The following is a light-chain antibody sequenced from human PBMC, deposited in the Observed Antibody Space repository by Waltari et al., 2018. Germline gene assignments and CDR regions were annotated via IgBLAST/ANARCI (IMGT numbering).Light chain of an antibody. CDR3: QQYAATPLT. J-gene: IGKJ4*02. Sequence: DIQMTQSPSSLSASVGDRVTLTCRASQAISNSLAWYQQKPGKAPKVLLYRASTLESGVPSRFSGSGTGTDYTLTISSLQPEDFATYYCQQYAATPLTFGGGTKVEIK. CDR2: RAS. CDR1: QAISNS. V-gene: IGKV1-NL1*01.